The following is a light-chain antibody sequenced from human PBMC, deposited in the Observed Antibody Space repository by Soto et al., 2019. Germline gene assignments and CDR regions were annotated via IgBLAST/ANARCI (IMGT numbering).Light chain of an antibody. CDR2: DAS. CDR3: QQRSNWPPIT. Sequence: EVGLKQSPVTLSLSPGERATLSCRASQSVSSYLAWYQQKPGQAPRLLIYDASNRATGIPARFSGGGSGTDFTLTIDNLEPEDFAIYYCQQRSNWPPITFGQGTRLEI. J-gene: IGKJ5*01. CDR1: QSVSSY. V-gene: IGKV3-11*01.